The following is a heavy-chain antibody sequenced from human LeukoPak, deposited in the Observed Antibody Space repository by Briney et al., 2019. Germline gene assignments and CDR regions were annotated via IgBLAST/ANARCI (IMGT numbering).Heavy chain of an antibody. CDR2: MYNSGTS. J-gene: IGHJ4*02. V-gene: IGHV4-4*02. CDR1: GASITSHPW. Sequence: SETLSPTCAVSGASITSHPWNWVRQPPGKGLEWIGEMYNSGTSTFKPSLRSRVIMFFDESKNHFSLKLNSVTAADTAVYYCARGGNWDFDYWGQGVLAIVSS. D-gene: IGHD7-27*01. CDR3: ARGGNWDFDY.